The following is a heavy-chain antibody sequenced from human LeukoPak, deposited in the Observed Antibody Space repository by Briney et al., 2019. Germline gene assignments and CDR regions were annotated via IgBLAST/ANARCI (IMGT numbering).Heavy chain of an antibody. D-gene: IGHD4-23*01. CDR2: ISWNSGSI. V-gene: IGHV3-9*01. CDR3: AREGGGNPDY. Sequence: GGSLRLSCAASGFTFDDYAMHWVRQAPGKGLEWVSGISWNSGSIGYADSVKGRFTISRDNAKNSLYLQMNSLRAEDTALYYCAREGGGNPDYWGQGTLVTVSS. CDR1: GFTFDDYA. J-gene: IGHJ4*02.